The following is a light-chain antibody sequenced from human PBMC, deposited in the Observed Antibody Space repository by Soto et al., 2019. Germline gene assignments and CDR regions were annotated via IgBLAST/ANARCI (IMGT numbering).Light chain of an antibody. CDR3: QQSYSTPTT. J-gene: IGKJ2*01. CDR1: QSINTF. V-gene: IGKV1-39*01. CDR2: AAS. Sequence: DIQMTQSPSSLSASVGDRVIITCRASQSINTFINWYQQRPGKAPKLLTYAASSLQSGVPSRFSGSGSGTDFTLTISNLQPEDFATYYCQQSYSTPTTFGQGTKLEIK.